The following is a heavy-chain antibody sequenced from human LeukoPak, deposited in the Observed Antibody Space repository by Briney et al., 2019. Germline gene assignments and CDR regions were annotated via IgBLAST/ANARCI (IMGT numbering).Heavy chain of an antibody. CDR1: GGSISSGGYY. V-gene: IGHV4-31*03. J-gene: IGHJ3*02. CDR3: ARRSGAYCGGDCYSLGSWAFDI. Sequence: PSQTLSLTCTVSGGSISSGGYYWSWIRQHPGKGLEWIGYIYYSGSTYYNPSLKSRITISIDTSKNQFSLKLTSVAAGDTAMYYCARRSGAYCGGDCYSLGSWAFDIWGQGTMVTVSS. CDR2: IYYSGST. D-gene: IGHD2-21*02.